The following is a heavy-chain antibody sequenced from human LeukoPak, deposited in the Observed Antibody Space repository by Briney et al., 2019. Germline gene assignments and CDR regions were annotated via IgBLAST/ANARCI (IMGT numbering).Heavy chain of an antibody. CDR1: GFTFSSYG. CDR3: ARDGSGSFDY. J-gene: IGHJ4*02. D-gene: IGHD3-10*01. V-gene: IGHV3-33*01. Sequence: GGSLRLSCAASGFTFSSYGMHWVRQAPGKGLEGVAVIWYDGSNKYYADSVKGRFTISRDNSKNTLYLQMNRLRAKDTAVYYCARDGSGSFDYWGEGTVVTVSS. CDR2: IWYDGSNK.